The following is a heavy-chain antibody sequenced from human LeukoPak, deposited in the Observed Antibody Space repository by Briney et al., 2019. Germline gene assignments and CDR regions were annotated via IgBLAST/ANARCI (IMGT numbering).Heavy chain of an antibody. J-gene: IGHJ4*02. V-gene: IGHV4-59*01. CDR3: ARQSISGSSLSYFDY. D-gene: IGHD3-22*01. CDR2: IYDSGST. Sequence: SETLPLTCTVSGGSISSYYWSWIRQPPGKGLEWIGNIYDSGSTNYNPSLKSRLTISVDTSKNQCSLKLSSVTAADTAVYYCARQSISGSSLSYFDYWGQGTLVNVSS. CDR1: GGSISSYY.